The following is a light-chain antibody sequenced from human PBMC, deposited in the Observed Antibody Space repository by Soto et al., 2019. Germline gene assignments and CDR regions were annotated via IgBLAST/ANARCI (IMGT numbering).Light chain of an antibody. CDR1: SSDVGGYNY. CDR3: TSCITANTRCV. J-gene: IGLJ1*01. Sequence: QSALTQPASVSGSPGQSITISCTGTSSDVGGYNYVSWYQQHPGKVPKLVIFEVNYRPSGVSDRFSGSKSGNTASLTITGLQAEDEADYYCTSCITANTRCVFGSGTKVTVL. V-gene: IGLV2-14*01. CDR2: EVN.